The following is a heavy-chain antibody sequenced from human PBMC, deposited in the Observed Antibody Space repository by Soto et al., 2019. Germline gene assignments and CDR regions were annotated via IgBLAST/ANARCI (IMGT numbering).Heavy chain of an antibody. D-gene: IGHD6-13*01. Sequence: EVELLESGGGLAQPGGSLRLSCAASGFPFRSYAMSWVRQAPGKGLEWVSAITASGGSTYYVDSVKGRFTISRDNSKNTLYLQMNSLRAEDTAVYYCANSVSAIYYYYGRAVWGQGNTVTVSS. CDR3: ANSVSAIYYYYGRAV. CDR1: GFPFRSYA. V-gene: IGHV3-23*01. J-gene: IGHJ6*02. CDR2: ITASGGST.